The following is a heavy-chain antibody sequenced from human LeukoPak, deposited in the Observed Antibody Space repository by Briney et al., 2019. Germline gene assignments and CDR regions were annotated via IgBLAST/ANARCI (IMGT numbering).Heavy chain of an antibody. D-gene: IGHD1-1*01. CDR1: GGSFSGYY. Sequence: PPETLSLTCAVYGGSFSGYYWNWIRQPPGKGLEWIGEINHSGSTNHNPSLKSRVTISVDTSKNQFSLKLSSVTAADTAVYYCARGTTYPDYWGQGTLVTVSS. J-gene: IGHJ4*02. CDR2: INHSGST. V-gene: IGHV4-34*01. CDR3: ARGTTYPDY.